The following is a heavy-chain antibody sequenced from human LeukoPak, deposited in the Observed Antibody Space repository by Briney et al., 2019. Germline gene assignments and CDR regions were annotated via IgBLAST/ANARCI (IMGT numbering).Heavy chain of an antibody. D-gene: IGHD2-15*01. V-gene: IGHV4-39*07. Sequence: SETLSLTCTVSGGSISSSSYYWGWIRQPPGKGLEWIGSIYYSGSTYYNPSLKSRVTISVDTSKNQFSLKLSSVTAADTAVYYCARGYCSGGSCYSTSRAYYFDYWGQGTLVTVSP. J-gene: IGHJ4*02. CDR2: IYYSGST. CDR1: GGSISSSSYY. CDR3: ARGYCSGGSCYSTSRAYYFDY.